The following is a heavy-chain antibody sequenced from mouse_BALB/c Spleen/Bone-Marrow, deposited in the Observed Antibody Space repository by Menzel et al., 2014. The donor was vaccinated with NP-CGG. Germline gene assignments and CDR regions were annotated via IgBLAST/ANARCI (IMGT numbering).Heavy chain of an antibody. J-gene: IGHJ3*01. V-gene: IGHV2-9*02. CDR3: ASYYRYDGAY. CDR1: GFSLTNYG. CDR2: IWAGGST. Sequence: VKLMESGPGLVAPSQSLSITCTVSGFSLTNYGVHWVRQPPGKGLEWLGVIWAGGSTNYNSALMSRLTISKDNSKSQVFLKMSSLQTDDTAMYYCASYYRYDGAYWGQGTLVTVSA. D-gene: IGHD2-14*01.